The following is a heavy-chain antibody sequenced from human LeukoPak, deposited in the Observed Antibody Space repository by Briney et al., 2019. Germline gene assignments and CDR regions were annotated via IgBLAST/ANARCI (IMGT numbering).Heavy chain of an antibody. CDR2: IIPILGIA. CDR3: ARSSGYSSIYPAL. V-gene: IGHV1-69*04. CDR1: GGTFSSYA. D-gene: IGHD6-13*01. J-gene: IGHJ4*02. Sequence: GASVKVSCKASGGTFSSYAISWVRQAPGQGLEWMGRIIPILGIANYAQKFQGRVTITADKSTSTAYMELSSLRSEDTAVYYCARSSGYSSIYPALWGQGTLVTVSS.